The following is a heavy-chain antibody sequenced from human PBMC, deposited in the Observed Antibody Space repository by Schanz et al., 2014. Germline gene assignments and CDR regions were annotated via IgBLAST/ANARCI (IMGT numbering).Heavy chain of an antibody. CDR3: VPMSIAAH. D-gene: IGHD6-6*01. Sequence: EVQLVESGGGLAQPGGSLRLSCAASGITFSDHYMDWVRQAPGKGLEWVSSISSSSSYISYADSVKGRFTISRDNAKNSLYLQMNSLRAEDTAVYYCVPMSIAAHWGQGTLVTVSS. CDR1: GITFSDHY. V-gene: IGHV3-21*01. J-gene: IGHJ4*02. CDR2: ISSSSSYI.